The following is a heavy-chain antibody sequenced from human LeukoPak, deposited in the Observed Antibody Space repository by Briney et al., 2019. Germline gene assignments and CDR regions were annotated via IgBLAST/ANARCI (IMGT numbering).Heavy chain of an antibody. CDR2: ISAYNGNT. V-gene: IGHV1-18*01. CDR3: ARDPTGIAVAGPDY. CDR1: GYTFTSYG. Sequence: ASVKVSCKASGYTFTSYGISWVRQAPGQGVEGMGWISAYNGNTNYAQKLQGRVTMTTDTSTSTAYMELRSLRSDDTAVYYCARDPTGIAVAGPDYWGQGTLVTVSS. J-gene: IGHJ4*02. D-gene: IGHD6-19*01.